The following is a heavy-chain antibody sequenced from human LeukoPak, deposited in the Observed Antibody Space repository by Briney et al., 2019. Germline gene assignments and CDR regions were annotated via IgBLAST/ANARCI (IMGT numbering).Heavy chain of an antibody. J-gene: IGHJ4*02. CDR3: ARRAGAYSHPYDY. CDR1: GLTVSSNS. CDR2: IYSGGST. Sequence: GGSLRLSCAASGLTVSSNSMSWVRQAPGEGLEWVSFIYSGGSTYYADSVKGRFTISRDNSKNTLYLQMNSLRADDTAVYYCARRAGAYSHPYDYWGQGTLVTVSS. V-gene: IGHV3-53*01. D-gene: IGHD4/OR15-4a*01.